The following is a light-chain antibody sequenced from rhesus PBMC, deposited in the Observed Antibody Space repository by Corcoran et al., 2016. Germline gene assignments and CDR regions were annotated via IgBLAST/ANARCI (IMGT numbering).Light chain of an antibody. J-gene: IGKJ1*01. CDR2: TAS. Sequence: DIQMTQSPSSLSASVGDRVTITCRASQGISSYLAWYQQKLGKAPKLLIYTASTLQRGVPSRFSGSGAGTDFTLTISSLQPEDFGTYYCQQNNSYPRTFGQGTKVEIK. CDR3: QQNNSYPRT. CDR1: QGISSY. V-gene: IGKV1-25*01.